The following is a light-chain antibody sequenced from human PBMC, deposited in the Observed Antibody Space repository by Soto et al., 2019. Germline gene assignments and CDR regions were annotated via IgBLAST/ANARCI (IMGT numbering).Light chain of an antibody. CDR1: SSNIGNNY. V-gene: IGLV1-51*01. CDR3: ATWDGSLPGEV. J-gene: IGLJ7*01. CDR2: DNN. Sequence: QSVLTQSPSVSAAPGQKVTICCSGSSSNIGNNYVSWYQQLPGTAPKLLIYDNNKRPSGIPDRFSGSKSGTSGTLEITGLQTGDEADYYCATWDGSLPGEVFGGGTQLTVL.